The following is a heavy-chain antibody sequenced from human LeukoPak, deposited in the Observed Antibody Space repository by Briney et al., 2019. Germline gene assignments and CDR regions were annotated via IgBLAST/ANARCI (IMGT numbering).Heavy chain of an antibody. J-gene: IGHJ6*03. Sequence: ASVKVSCKASGGTFSSYAISWVRQAPGQGLEWMGGIIPIFGTANYAQKFQGRVTITADESTSTAYMELSSLRSEDTAVYYCASKDYCSSTSCYTLDYYYYMDVWGKGTTVTVSS. CDR2: IIPIFGTA. V-gene: IGHV1-69*13. CDR1: GGTFSSYA. D-gene: IGHD2-2*02. CDR3: ASKDYCSSTSCYTLDYYYYMDV.